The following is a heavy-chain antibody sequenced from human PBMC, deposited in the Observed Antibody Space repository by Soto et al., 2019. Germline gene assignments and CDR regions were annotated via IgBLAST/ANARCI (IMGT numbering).Heavy chain of an antibody. CDR3: TRETVAGITGLDY. Sequence: EVQLLESGGDLVHPGGSLRLSCAASGFNVGAFAVNWVRQAPGKWLEWVSGISVSDAFIYYADSVRGRFSMSRDASENILYLQMNSLRVYDTALYYCTRETVAGITGLDYWGPGTLVTVSS. D-gene: IGHD1-20*01. CDR1: GFNVGAFA. V-gene: IGHV3-23*01. J-gene: IGHJ4*02. CDR2: ISVSDAFI.